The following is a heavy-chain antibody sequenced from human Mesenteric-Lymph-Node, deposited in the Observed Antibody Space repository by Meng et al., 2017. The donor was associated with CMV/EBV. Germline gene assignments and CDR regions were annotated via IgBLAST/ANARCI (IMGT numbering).Heavy chain of an antibody. J-gene: IGHJ6*02. CDR2: ITPILGIA. CDR3: ARGRVPAASGYYAMDV. CDR1: GGTFSSYT. D-gene: IGHD2-2*01. V-gene: IGHV1-69*02. Sequence: SVKVSCKASGGTFSSYTISWVRQAPGQGLEWMGRITPILGIANYAQKFQGRVTITAGKSTSTADMELSSLRSEDTAVYYCARGRVPAASGYYAMDVWGQGTTVTVSS.